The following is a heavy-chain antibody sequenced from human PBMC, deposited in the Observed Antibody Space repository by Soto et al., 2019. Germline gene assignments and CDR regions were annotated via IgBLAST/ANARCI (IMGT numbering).Heavy chain of an antibody. D-gene: IGHD2-15*01. CDR3: AKDQRDIKYYFDY. CDR1: GFTFSSYG. CDR2: ISYDGSNK. J-gene: IGHJ4*02. Sequence: GGSLRLSCAASGFTFSSYGMHWVRQAPGKGLEWVAVISYDGSNKYYADSVKGRFTISRDNSKNRLYLQMNSLRAEETAVYYCAKDQRDIKYYFDYWGQGTLVTVSS. V-gene: IGHV3-30*18.